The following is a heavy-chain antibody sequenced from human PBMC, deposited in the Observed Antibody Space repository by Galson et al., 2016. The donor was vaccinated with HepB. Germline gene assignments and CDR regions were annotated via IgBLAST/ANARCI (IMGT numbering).Heavy chain of an antibody. V-gene: IGHV3-64D*06. Sequence: SLRLSCAASGFTFSKYPAHWVRQPPGKGLQYVSFINNEGHSTNYADSLKGRFTIPRDNSKSTLFLHIAGLRAEDTGVYYCVTPSPIYFGDAGHYNFGMDVWGQGTAVTVSS. CDR3: VTPSPIYFGDAGHYNFGMDV. CDR2: INNEGHST. J-gene: IGHJ6*02. CDR1: GFTFSKYP. D-gene: IGHD3-9*01.